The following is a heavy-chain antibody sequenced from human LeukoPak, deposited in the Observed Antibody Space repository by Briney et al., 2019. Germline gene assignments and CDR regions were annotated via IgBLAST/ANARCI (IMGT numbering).Heavy chain of an antibody. CDR1: GGSISSYY. CDR2: IFYSGST. D-gene: IGHD3-10*01. CDR3: ARLTMFRGVIYGTDWHSDL. V-gene: IGHV4-59*12. J-gene: IGHJ2*01. Sequence: SETLSLTCTVSGGSISSYYWSWLRQPPGKGLEWIGYIFYSGSTNYNPSLRSRVTISLDTSKNQYSLKLSSVTAADTAVYYCARLTMFRGVIYGTDWHSDLWGRGTLVTVSS.